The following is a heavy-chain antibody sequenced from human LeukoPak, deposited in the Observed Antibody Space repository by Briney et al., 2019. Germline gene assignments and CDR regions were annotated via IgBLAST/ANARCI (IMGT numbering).Heavy chain of an antibody. V-gene: IGHV4-34*01. CDR1: GGSFSGYY. CDR3: ASLGHSGSYPGGVDY. J-gene: IGHJ4*02. Sequence: NPSETLSLTCAVYGGSFSGYYWSWIRQPPGKGLEWIGEINHSGSTNYNPSLKSRVTISVDTSKNQFSLKLSSVTAADTAVYYCASLGHSGSYPGGVDYWGQGTLVTVSS. CDR2: INHSGST. D-gene: IGHD1-26*01.